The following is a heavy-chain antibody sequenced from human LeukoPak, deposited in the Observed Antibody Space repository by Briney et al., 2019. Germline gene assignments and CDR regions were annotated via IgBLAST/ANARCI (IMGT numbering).Heavy chain of an antibody. CDR1: GFTFSSYA. J-gene: IGHJ5*02. D-gene: IGHD2-15*01. V-gene: IGHV3-23*01. Sequence: GGSLRLSCAASGFTFSSYAMSWVRQAPGKGLEWVSAISGSGGSTYYADSVKGRFTISRDNSKNTLYLQMNSLRAEDTAVYYCAKDVSVGYCSGGSCPNWFDPWGQGTLVTVSS. CDR2: ISGSGGST. CDR3: AKDVSVGYCSGGSCPNWFDP.